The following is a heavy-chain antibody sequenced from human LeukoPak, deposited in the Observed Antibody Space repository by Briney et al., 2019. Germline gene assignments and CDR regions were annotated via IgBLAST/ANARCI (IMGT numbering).Heavy chain of an antibody. CDR3: ARVSITMIGNDAFDI. J-gene: IGHJ3*02. CDR2: IYYRGST. D-gene: IGHD3-22*01. Sequence: SETLSLTCTVSGGSISSYYWSWIRQPPGKGPEWIGYIYYRGSTNYNPSLKSRVSISVDTSKDQFSLKLSSVTAADTAVYYCARVSITMIGNDAFDIWGQGTMVTVSS. V-gene: IGHV4-59*01. CDR1: GGSISSYY.